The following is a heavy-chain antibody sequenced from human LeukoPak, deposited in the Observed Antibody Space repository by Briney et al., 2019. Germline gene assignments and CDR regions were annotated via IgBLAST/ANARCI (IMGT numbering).Heavy chain of an antibody. CDR1: GGSISSYY. CDR2: IYYSGST. CDR3: ARDRMYYFDY. J-gene: IGHJ4*02. Sequence: SETLSLTCTVSGGSISSYYWSWIRQPPGKGLEWIGYIYYSGSTNYNPSLKSQVTISVDTSKNQFSLKLSSVTAADTAVYYCARDRMYYFDYWGQGTLVTVSS. V-gene: IGHV4-59*01.